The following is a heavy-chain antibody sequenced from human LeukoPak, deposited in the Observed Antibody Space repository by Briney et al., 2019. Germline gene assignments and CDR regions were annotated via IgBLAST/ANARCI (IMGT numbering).Heavy chain of an antibody. CDR1: GYSISSGYY. D-gene: IGHD3/OR15-3a*01. Sequence: SETLSLTCTVSGYSISSGYYWNWIRQPPGKGLEWIGYIHYSGNTNYNPSLKSRVTISVDTSKNQFSLKVSSVTAADTAVYYCARGDWSLYHFDYWGQGTLVTVSS. CDR2: IHYSGNT. J-gene: IGHJ4*02. CDR3: ARGDWSLYHFDY. V-gene: IGHV4-61*01.